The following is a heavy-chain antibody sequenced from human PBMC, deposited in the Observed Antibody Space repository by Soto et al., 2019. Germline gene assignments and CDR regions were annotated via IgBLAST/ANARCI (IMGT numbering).Heavy chain of an antibody. J-gene: IGHJ6*02. CDR3: ASLGGGRRDVNSYGMDV. CDR1: GYTFTSYG. V-gene: IGHV1-18*01. CDR2: ISAYNGNT. Sequence: QVQLVQSGAEVKKPGASVKVSCKASGYTFTSYGISWVRQAPGQGLEWMGWISAYNGNTNYAQKLQGRVTMTTDTSTSTAYIELRSLRSDATAVYYCASLGGGRRDVNSYGMDVWGQGTTVTFSS. D-gene: IGHD1-1*01.